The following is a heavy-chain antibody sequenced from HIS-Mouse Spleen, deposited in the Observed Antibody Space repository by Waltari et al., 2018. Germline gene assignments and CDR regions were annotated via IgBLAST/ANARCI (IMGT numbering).Heavy chain of an antibody. CDR2: ISYDGSNK. V-gene: IGHV3-30*18. CDR1: GFAVGSYG. J-gene: IGHJ4*02. Sequence: QVQLVESGGGVVQPGRSLSLSCAASGFAVGSYGMHGVRQAPGKGLEWVAVISYDGSNKYYADSVKGRFTISRDNSKNTLYLQMNSLRAEDTAVYYCAKDKHHAFDYWGQGTLVTVSS. CDR3: AKDKHHAFDY.